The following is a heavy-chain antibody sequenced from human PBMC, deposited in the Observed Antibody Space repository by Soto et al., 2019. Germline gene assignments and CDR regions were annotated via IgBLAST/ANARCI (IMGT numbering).Heavy chain of an antibody. CDR2: IIPIFGTA. CDR3: ARDLDYGDYVEDYYGMDV. J-gene: IGHJ6*02. Sequence: ASVKVSCKASGGTFSSYAISWVRQAPGQGLEWMGGIIPIFGTANYAQKFQGRVTITADESTSTAYMELSSLRSEDTAVYYCARDLDYGDYVEDYYGMDVWGQGTTVTVSS. V-gene: IGHV1-69*13. CDR1: GGTFSSYA. D-gene: IGHD4-17*01.